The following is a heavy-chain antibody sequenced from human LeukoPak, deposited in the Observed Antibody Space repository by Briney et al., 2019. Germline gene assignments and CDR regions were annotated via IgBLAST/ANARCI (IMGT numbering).Heavy chain of an antibody. Sequence: PSETLSLTCAVYGGSFSGYYWSWIRQPPGKGLEWIGEINHSGSTNYNPSLKSRVTISVDTSKNQFSLKLSSVTAADTAVYYCARSLWPMRYFDYWGQGTLVTVSS. CDR1: GGSFSGYY. D-gene: IGHD3-16*01. CDR3: ARSLWPMRYFDY. J-gene: IGHJ4*02. CDR2: INHSGST. V-gene: IGHV4-34*01.